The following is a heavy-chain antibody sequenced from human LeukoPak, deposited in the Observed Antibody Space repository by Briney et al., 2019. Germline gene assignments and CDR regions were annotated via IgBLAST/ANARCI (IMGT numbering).Heavy chain of an antibody. Sequence: PSESLSLTCTVSGASMSSYYKSWIREPPGKGLEWIGYVYYSGSTNYNPSLESRVTISVDTSKNQFSLKLSSVTAADTAVYYCAREYSSGWSGTGYWGQGTLVTVSS. CDR3: AREYSSGWSGTGY. CDR2: VYYSGST. CDR1: GASMSSYY. V-gene: IGHV4-59*01. D-gene: IGHD6-19*01. J-gene: IGHJ4*02.